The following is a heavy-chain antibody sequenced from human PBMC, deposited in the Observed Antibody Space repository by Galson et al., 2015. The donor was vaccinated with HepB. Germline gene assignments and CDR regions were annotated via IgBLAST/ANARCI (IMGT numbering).Heavy chain of an antibody. CDR2: IKQDGSEK. Sequence: SLRLSCAASGFTFSSYWMSWVRQAPGKGLEWVANIKQDGSEKYYVDSVKGRFTISRDNAKNSLYLQMNSLRAEDTAVYYCARDVIAVAGIGYYYYGMDVWGQGTTVTVSS. J-gene: IGHJ6*02. CDR3: ARDVIAVAGIGYYYYGMDV. CDR1: GFTFSSYW. V-gene: IGHV3-7*03. D-gene: IGHD6-19*01.